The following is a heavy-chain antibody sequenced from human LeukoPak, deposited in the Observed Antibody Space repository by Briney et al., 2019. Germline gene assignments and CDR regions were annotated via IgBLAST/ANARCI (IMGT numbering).Heavy chain of an antibody. J-gene: IGHJ5*02. CDR3: AKADIVVVPAATFDP. Sequence: SGGSLRLSCAASGFTFSSYGMYWVRQAPGKGLEWVAFIRYDGSDKYYADSVKGRFTISRDNSKNTLYLQMNSLRAEDTAVYYCAKADIVVVPAATFDPWGQGTLVTVSS. V-gene: IGHV3-30*02. CDR1: GFTFSSYG. CDR2: IRYDGSDK. D-gene: IGHD2-2*01.